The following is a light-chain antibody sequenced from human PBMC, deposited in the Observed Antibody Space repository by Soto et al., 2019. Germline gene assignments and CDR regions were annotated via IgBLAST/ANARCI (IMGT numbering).Light chain of an antibody. J-gene: IGLJ1*01. CDR1: HNDIGTYDY. Sequence: QSGLTQPTSVSGSPGQSISISCTGNHNDIGTYDYVSWYQQHPGRAPRLLIHGVTTRASGISDRFSASKSGLTASLTISGLQPEDEADYYCSSLTSKRRDAFVRVTKATV. CDR2: GVT. CDR3: SSLTSKRRDA. V-gene: IGLV2-14*03.